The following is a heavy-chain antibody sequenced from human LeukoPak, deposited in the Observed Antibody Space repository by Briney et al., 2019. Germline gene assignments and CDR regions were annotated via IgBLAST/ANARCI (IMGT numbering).Heavy chain of an antibody. D-gene: IGHD2-2*01. CDR1: GFTFSSHA. CDR2: VSSDGRTK. CDR3: AKHGSTSCDY. V-gene: IGHV3-30*18. Sequence: GGSLRLSCAASGFTFSSHAMHWVRQAPGKGLEWVAVVSSDGRTKIYGDSVKGRFTIFRENSQSTLTLQMNSLRAEDTAVYFCAKHGSTSCDYWGQGTLVTVSS. J-gene: IGHJ4*02.